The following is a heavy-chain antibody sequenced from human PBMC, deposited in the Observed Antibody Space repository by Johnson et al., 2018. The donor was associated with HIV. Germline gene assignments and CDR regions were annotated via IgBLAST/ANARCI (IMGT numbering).Heavy chain of an antibody. CDR1: GFTFSDHA. D-gene: IGHD4-17*01. CDR2: ISYDGSSK. CDR3: ARASTTVTTGDDAFDI. Sequence: QVQLVESGGGVVQPGRSLRLSCAASGFTFSDHAMHWVRQAQGKGLEWVAVISYDGSSKYYADSVKGRFTISRDNSKNTMYLQMNSLRAEDTAVYYCARASTTVTTGDDAFDIWGQGTVVTVSS. V-gene: IGHV3-30-3*01. J-gene: IGHJ3*02.